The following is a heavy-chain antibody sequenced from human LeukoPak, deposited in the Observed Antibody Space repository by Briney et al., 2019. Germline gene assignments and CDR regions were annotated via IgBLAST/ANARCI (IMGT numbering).Heavy chain of an antibody. CDR1: GYTSTSPD. D-gene: IGHD3-3*02. CDR2: MNPRDNT. J-gene: IGHJ3*02. V-gene: IGHV1-8*01. Sequence: GASVEVSCKASGYTSTSPDINWVRQATGRGLEWLGWMNPRDNTGYAQKFQGRVTLTRDKSINTAYMELSSLRSEDTAVYYCARYTQHYGFDIWGQGTMVTVSA. CDR3: ARYTQHYGFDI.